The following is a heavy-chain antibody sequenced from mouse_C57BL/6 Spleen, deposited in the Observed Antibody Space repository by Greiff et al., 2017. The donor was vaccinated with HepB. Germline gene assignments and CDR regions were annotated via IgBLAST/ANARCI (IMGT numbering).Heavy chain of an antibody. J-gene: IGHJ2*01. CDR3: ARGFITTVVAGFDY. D-gene: IGHD1-1*01. V-gene: IGHV1-72*01. Sequence: VKQSCKASGYTFTSYWMHWVKQRPGRGLEWIGRIDPNSGGTKYNEKFKSKATLTVDKPSSTAYMQLSSLTSEDSAVYYCARGFITTVVAGFDYWGQGTTLTVSS. CDR1: GYTFTSYW. CDR2: IDPNSGGT.